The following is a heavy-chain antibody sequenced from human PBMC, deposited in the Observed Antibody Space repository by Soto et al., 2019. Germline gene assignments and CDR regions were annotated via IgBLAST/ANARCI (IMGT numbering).Heavy chain of an antibody. CDR3: ARDGGGEFNLDY. D-gene: IGHD3-16*01. CDR2: ISYDGSNK. CDR1: GFTFSSYA. V-gene: IGHV3-30-3*01. J-gene: IGHJ4*02. Sequence: QVQLVESGGGVVQPGRSLRLSCAASGFTFSSYAMHWVRQAPGKGLEWVAVISYDGSNKYYADSVKGRFTISRDNSKNTLYLQMNSLRAEDTAVNYCARDGGGEFNLDYWGQGTLVTVSS.